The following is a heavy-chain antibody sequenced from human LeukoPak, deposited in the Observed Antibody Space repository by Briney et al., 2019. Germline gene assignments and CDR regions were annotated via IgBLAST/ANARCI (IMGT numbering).Heavy chain of an antibody. V-gene: IGHV3-30*18. Sequence: PGGSPRLSCAASGFTFSTNGMHWVRQAPGKGLEWGTVISYDGSNKYHADSVKGRFTISRDNSKITLYLQMNSLRAEDTAVYYCAKDSCPEDYYCGMGVWGQGTTVTVPS. CDR1: GFTFSTNG. CDR3: AKDSCPEDYYCGMGV. D-gene: IGHD2-15*01. CDR2: ISYDGSNK. J-gene: IGHJ6*02.